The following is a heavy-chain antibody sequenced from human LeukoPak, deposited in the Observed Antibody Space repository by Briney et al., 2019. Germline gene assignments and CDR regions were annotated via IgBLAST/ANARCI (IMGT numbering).Heavy chain of an antibody. CDR2: ISGSGGIT. J-gene: IGHJ4*02. CDR1: GFTFSSYA. V-gene: IGHV3-23*01. Sequence: GGSLRLSSAASGFTFSSYAMSWVRQAPGKGLEWVSGISGSGGITYYADSVKGRFTISRDNSKNTLYLQMNSLRAEDTAVYYCAKHSSAPGWGFDYWGQGTLVTVSS. CDR3: AKHSSAPGWGFDY. D-gene: IGHD6-25*01.